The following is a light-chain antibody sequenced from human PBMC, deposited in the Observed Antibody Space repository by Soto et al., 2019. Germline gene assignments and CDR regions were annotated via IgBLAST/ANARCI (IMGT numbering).Light chain of an antibody. Sequence: EIVMTQSPATLSVSPGEWATLSCRASQSVRSNLAWYQQRPGQAPRLLIYAASTRATGVPARFSGSGSGTEFTLIIDSLQSEDIAVYYCQQYNKWPQTFGQGTKVDIK. CDR2: AAS. V-gene: IGKV3-15*01. J-gene: IGKJ1*01. CDR1: QSVRSN. CDR3: QQYNKWPQT.